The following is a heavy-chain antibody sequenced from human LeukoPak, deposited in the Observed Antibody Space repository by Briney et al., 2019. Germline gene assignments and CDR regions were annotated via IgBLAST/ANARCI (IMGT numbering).Heavy chain of an antibody. CDR3: AKEIRWNYRPFFDY. J-gene: IGHJ4*02. Sequence: GGSLRLSCAASGFTFSSYGMHWVRQAPGKGLEWVAFIRYDGSNKYYADSVKGRFTISRDNSKNTLYLQMNSLRAEDTAVYYCAKEIRWNYRPFFDYWGQGTLVTVSS. V-gene: IGHV3-30*02. CDR1: GFTFSSYG. D-gene: IGHD1-7*01. CDR2: IRYDGSNK.